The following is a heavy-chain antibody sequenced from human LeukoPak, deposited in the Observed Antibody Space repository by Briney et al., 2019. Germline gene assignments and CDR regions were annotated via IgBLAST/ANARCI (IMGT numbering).Heavy chain of an antibody. J-gene: IGHJ4*02. CDR3: ARETVAGLVPFDY. Sequence: ASVKVSCKASGYTFTSYYMHWVRQAPGQGLEWMGIINPSGGNTSYAQKFQGKVTMTRDTSTSTVHMELSSLTSEDTAVYYCARETVAGLVPFDYWGQGTLVTVSS. CDR1: GYTFTSYY. CDR2: INPSGGNT. D-gene: IGHD6-19*01. V-gene: IGHV1-46*01.